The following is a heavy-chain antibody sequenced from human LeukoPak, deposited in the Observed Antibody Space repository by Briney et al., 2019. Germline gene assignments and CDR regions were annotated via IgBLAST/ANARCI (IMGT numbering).Heavy chain of an antibody. CDR1: GFTFSSYS. V-gene: IGHV3-21*01. D-gene: IGHD3-3*01. CDR2: ISSSSSYI. Sequence: AGGSLRLSCAASGFTFSSYSMNWVRQAPGKGPEWVSSISSSSSYIYYADSVKGLFTISRDNAKNSLYLQMNSLRAEDTAVYYCASTYYDFWSGCYTGFSAQLDYWGQGTLVTVSS. J-gene: IGHJ4*02. CDR3: ASTYYDFWSGCYTGFSAQLDY.